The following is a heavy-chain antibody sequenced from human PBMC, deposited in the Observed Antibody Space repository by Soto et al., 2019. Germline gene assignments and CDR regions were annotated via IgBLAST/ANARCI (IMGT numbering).Heavy chain of an antibody. V-gene: IGHV3-30*18. CDR2: ISYDGSNK. D-gene: IGHD5-18*01. J-gene: IGHJ4*02. Sequence: LRLSCAASGFTISSYGMHWVRQAPGKGLEWVAVISYDGSNKYYADSVKGRFTISRDNSKNTLYLQMNSLRAEDTAVYYCAKDIRGYSYGEGYFDYWGQGTLVTVSS. CDR1: GFTISSYG. CDR3: AKDIRGYSYGEGYFDY.